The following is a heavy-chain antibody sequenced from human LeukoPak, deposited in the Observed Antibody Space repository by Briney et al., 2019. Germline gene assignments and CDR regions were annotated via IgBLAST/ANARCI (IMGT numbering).Heavy chain of an antibody. D-gene: IGHD4-17*01. CDR3: ARHEDAMTTVTTGWFDP. V-gene: IGHV5-51*01. J-gene: IGHJ5*02. CDR1: GYSFTSYW. CDR2: IYPGDSDT. Sequence: GESLKISCKGSGYSFTSYWIGWVRQMPGKGLEWMGIIYPGDSDTRYSPSFQGQVTISADKSISTAYLQWSSLKASDTAMYYCARHEDAMTTVTTGWFDPWGQGTLVTVSS.